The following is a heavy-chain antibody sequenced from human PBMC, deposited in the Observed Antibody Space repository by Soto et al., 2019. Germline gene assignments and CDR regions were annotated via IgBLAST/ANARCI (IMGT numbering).Heavy chain of an antibody. V-gene: IGHV1-69*06. CDR1: GGTFNNYV. J-gene: IGHJ4*02. Sequence: SVQVSCKASGGTFNNYVINWVRQAPGQGLEWMGGIIPICGTANYAQQFQGRVTITADKYTSTAYMELNSLRSEDTAVYYCAGRCDSTSCLAHFDYWGQGTLVTVSS. CDR2: IIPICGTA. D-gene: IGHD2-2*01. CDR3: AGRCDSTSCLAHFDY.